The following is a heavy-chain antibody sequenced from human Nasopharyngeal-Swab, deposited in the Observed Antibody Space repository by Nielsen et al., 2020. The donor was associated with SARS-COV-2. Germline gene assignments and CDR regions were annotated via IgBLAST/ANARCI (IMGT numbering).Heavy chain of an antibody. Sequence: GGSLRLSCAASGFTFDDYAMHWVRQAPGKGLEWVSGISWNSGSIGYADSVKGRFTISRDNAKNSLYLQMNSLRAEDTALYYCAKVGGWSFSLMDVWGQGTTVTVSS. D-gene: IGHD6-19*01. CDR2: ISWNSGSI. V-gene: IGHV3-9*01. J-gene: IGHJ6*02. CDR1: GFTFDDYA. CDR3: AKVGGWSFSLMDV.